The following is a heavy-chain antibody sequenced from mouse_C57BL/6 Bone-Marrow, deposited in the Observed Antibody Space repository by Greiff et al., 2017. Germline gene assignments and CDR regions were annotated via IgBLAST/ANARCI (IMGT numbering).Heavy chain of an antibody. J-gene: IGHJ3*01. D-gene: IGHD1-1*01. Sequence: VQLKESGGGLVQPKGSLKLSCAASGFSFNTYAMNWVRQAPGKGVEWVARIRSKSNNNATYYADTVKDRFTISRDNSESMLYLQMNNLKTEDTAMYYCVGGGSGYWFDYCGRGTLVTVSA. CDR1: GFSFNTYA. CDR2: IRSKSNNNAT. V-gene: IGHV10-1*01. CDR3: VGGGSGYWFDY.